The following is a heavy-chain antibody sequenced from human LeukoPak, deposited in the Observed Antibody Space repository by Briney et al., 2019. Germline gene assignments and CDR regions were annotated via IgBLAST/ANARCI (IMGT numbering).Heavy chain of an antibody. CDR1: GFTFSNYA. Sequence: GGSLRLSCAASGFTFSNYAMNWVRQAPGKGLEWVSGISSSGGSTYYADSVKGRFTISRDNSKITLYLQINSLTAADTAIDYCAKAAARGSKEVYEMIDYWGQGTLVTVSS. CDR3: AKAAARGSKEVYEMIDY. J-gene: IGHJ4*02. V-gene: IGHV3-23*01. CDR2: ISSSGGST. D-gene: IGHD1-14*01.